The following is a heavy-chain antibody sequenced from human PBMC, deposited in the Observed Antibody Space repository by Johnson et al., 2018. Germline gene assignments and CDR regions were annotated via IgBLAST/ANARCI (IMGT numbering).Heavy chain of an antibody. D-gene: IGHD5/OR15-5a*01. CDR2: IWYDGSNK. CDR1: GFTFSSYG. Sequence: QVQLVQSGGGVVQPGRSLRLSCAASGFTFSSYGMHWVRQAPGKGLEWVAVIWYDGSNKYYADSVKGRFTISRDKSKNTLYLQMNSLRAEETAVYYCARARLGSTGGMAVWGQGTTVTVSS. CDR3: ARARLGSTGGMAV. V-gene: IGHV3-33*01. J-gene: IGHJ6*02.